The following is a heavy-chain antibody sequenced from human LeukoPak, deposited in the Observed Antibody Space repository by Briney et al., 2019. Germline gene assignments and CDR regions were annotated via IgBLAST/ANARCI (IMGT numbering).Heavy chain of an antibody. CDR3: ARADDTSYGMDV. CDR2: IYYSGST. D-gene: IGHD3-9*01. Sequence: SQTLSLTCTVSGGSISSGGYYWSWIRQHPGKGLEWIGYIYYSGSTYYNPSLKSRVTISVDTSKNQFSLKPSSVTAADTAVYYCARADDTSYGMDVWGQGTTVTVSS. V-gene: IGHV4-31*03. CDR1: GGSISSGGYY. J-gene: IGHJ6*02.